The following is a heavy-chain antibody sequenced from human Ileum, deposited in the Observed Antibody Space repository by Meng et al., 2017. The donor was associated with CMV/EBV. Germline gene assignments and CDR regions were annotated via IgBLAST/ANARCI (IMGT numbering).Heavy chain of an antibody. V-gene: IGHV4-4*07. J-gene: IGHJ5*02. CDR1: CGHLTSYH. D-gene: IGHD3-10*01. CDR2: IHPTGTT. CDR3: ARAAARGVPVDL. Sequence: QVAGAGFLLPSGTLPLPRTVTCGHLTSYHWTCIRQPAGKGLEWIGRIHPTGTTDDNPSLRSRVSMSLDKSKNQFSLKLTSVTAADTAVYYCARAAARGVPVDLWGQGTLVTVSS.